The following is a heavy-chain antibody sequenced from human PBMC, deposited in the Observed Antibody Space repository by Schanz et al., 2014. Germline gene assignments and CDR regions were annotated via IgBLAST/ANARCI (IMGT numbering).Heavy chain of an antibody. V-gene: IGHV3-9*01. Sequence: EVQLVESGGGLVKPGESLRLSCAASGFIFSAYTMNWVRQAPGKGLEWVSGMSWNAGSLGYGDSVKGRFTISRDNSKNTVNLQMNSLRAEDTAVYYCAKEKEEVAADGSFFDYWGQGTLVTVSS. D-gene: IGHD6-13*01. J-gene: IGHJ4*02. CDR3: AKEKEEVAADGSFFDY. CDR1: GFIFSAYT. CDR2: MSWNAGSL.